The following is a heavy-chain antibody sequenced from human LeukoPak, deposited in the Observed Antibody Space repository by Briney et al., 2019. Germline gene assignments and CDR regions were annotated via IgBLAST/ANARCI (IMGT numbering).Heavy chain of an antibody. Sequence: SETLSLTCAVYGGSFSGYYWSWIRQPPGKGLEWIGEIDHSGSTNYNPSLKSRVTISVDTSKNQFSLKLSSVTAADTAVYYCASSGAAGSRYSSGWYKVFQHWGQGTLVTVSS. D-gene: IGHD6-19*01. V-gene: IGHV4-34*01. CDR2: IDHSGST. J-gene: IGHJ1*01. CDR3: ASSGAAGSRYSSGWYKVFQH. CDR1: GGSFSGYY.